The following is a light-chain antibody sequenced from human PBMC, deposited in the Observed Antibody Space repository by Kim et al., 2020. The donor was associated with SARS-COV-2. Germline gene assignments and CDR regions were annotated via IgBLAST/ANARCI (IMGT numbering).Light chain of an antibody. V-gene: IGKV3-20*01. J-gene: IGKJ4*01. CDR2: DTS. CDR3: QHYGSPTLT. CDR1: ARVSNTY. Sequence: SPGERATLSCRARARVSNTYVAWYQQKPGQAPRLLLYDTSSRATGIADRFSGSGSGTDFTLTISRLEPEDFAVFYCQHYGSPTLTFGGGTKVDIK.